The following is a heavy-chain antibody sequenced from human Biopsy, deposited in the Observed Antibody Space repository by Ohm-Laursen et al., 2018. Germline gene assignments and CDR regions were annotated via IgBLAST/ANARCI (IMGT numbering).Heavy chain of an antibody. V-gene: IGHV4-34*01. CDR2: INHSGRT. CDR3: VRGVDYYDPYHYYALDV. CDR1: GESFNGYY. D-gene: IGHD3-22*01. Sequence: SETLSLTCIVYGESFNGYYWSWIRQTPGKGLEWIGEINHSGRTNYNPSLKSRVTISVDTSKNQLSLKVRSVTAADTAVYYCVRGVDYYDPYHYYALDVWGQGTTVTVSS. J-gene: IGHJ6*02.